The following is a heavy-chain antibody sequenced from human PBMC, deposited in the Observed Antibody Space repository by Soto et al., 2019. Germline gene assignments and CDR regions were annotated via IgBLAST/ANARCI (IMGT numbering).Heavy chain of an antibody. V-gene: IGHV1-58*02. CDR3: SADRPDIGVGWWV. CDR1: VSGFISSG. Sequence: ASVKVSCKASVSGFISSGIQWVRQAHGQRLEWIGWIVVASGQTNYAQNFRGRVAITRDTSTATAYIELTGLTSEDTAVYFCSADRPDIGVGWWVWGQGTTVTVSS. D-gene: IGHD2-15*01. CDR2: IVVASGQT. J-gene: IGHJ6*02.